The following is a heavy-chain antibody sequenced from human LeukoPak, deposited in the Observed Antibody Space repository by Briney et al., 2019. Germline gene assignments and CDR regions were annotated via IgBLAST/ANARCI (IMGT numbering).Heavy chain of an antibody. CDR3: AQGFLLWFGEYLDY. V-gene: IGHV3-21*01. CDR2: ISSGSHYI. D-gene: IGHD3-10*01. Sequence: GGSLRLSCAASGFTVSGNYMSWVRQAPGRGLEWVSSISSGSHYIYYADSVRGRFTISRDNAENSLHLHMSSLRAEDTAVYYCAQGFLLWFGEYLDYWGQGTLVTVSS. J-gene: IGHJ4*02. CDR1: GFTVSGNY.